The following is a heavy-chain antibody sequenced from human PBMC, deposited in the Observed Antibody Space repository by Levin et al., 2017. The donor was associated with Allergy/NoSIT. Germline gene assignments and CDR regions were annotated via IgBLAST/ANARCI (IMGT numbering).Heavy chain of an antibody. J-gene: IGHJ4*02. CDR2: INSDASYT. V-gene: IGHV3-74*01. CDR3: ARDRDRTDYFDY. CDR1: GFLFSSYW. Sequence: GGSLRLSCAASGFLFSSYWMHWVRQAPGKGLVWVSRINSDASYTSYADSVKGRFTISRDNAKNTLYLQLNSLRVEDTAVYYCARDRDRTDYFDYWGQGTLVTVSS. D-gene: IGHD1-14*01.